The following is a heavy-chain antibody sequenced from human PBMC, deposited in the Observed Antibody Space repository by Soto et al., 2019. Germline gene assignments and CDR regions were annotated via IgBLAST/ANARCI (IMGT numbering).Heavy chain of an antibody. D-gene: IGHD6-19*01. Sequence: EVQLLESGGGLVQPGGSLRLSCAASGFTFSSYAMSWVRQVPGKGLEWVSAISGSGGSTYYADSVKGRFTISRDNSKNTLYLQMNSLRAEDTAVYYCAKDQRFGSGWNPPFDYCGQGTLVTVSS. J-gene: IGHJ4*02. V-gene: IGHV3-23*01. CDR3: AKDQRFGSGWNPPFDY. CDR2: ISGSGGST. CDR1: GFTFSSYA.